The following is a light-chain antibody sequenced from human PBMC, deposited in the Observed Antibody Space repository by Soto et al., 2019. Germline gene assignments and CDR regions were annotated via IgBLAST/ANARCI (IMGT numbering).Light chain of an antibody. V-gene: IGKV1-27*01. Sequence: DIQMTQSPSSLSASVGDRVTITCRASQGISNYLGWYQQKPRKVPKLLIYGASTLQSGVPSRFSGSGSGTDFTLTISSLQPDDVATYYCQKYDSAPYTFGQGTKLEIK. CDR1: QGISNY. J-gene: IGKJ2*01. CDR2: GAS. CDR3: QKYDSAPYT.